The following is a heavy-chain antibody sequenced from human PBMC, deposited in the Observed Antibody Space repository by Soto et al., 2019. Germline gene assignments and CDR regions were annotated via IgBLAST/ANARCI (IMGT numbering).Heavy chain of an antibody. CDR1: GYTFTSYA. J-gene: IGHJ6*03. D-gene: IGHD2-2*01. V-gene: IGHV1-3*01. Sequence: ASVKVSCKASGYTFTSYAMHWVRQAPGQRLEWMGWINAGNGNTKYSQKFQGRVTITRDTSASTAYMELSSLRSEDTAVYYCARDPVVPAAMEYYYYYYMDVWGKGTTVTVSS. CDR2: INAGNGNT. CDR3: ARDPVVPAAMEYYYYYYMDV.